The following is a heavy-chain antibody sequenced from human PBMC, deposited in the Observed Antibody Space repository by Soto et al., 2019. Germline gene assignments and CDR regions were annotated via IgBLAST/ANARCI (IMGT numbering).Heavy chain of an antibody. Sequence: GSLILSCAASGFTFSRYPMHLVRQAPGKGLEYVSAISSNGNSTFYADSVRGRFTLSRDNFKNTLYLQMGSLRVEDMAVYYCARGLIPYGMDVWGQGTTVTVSS. CDR1: GFTFSRYP. J-gene: IGHJ6*02. V-gene: IGHV3-64*02. CDR2: ISSNGNST. CDR3: ARGLIPYGMDV.